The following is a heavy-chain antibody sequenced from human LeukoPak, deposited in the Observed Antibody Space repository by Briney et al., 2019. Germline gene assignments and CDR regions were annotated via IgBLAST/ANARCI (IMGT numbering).Heavy chain of an antibody. J-gene: IGHJ4*02. D-gene: IGHD1-26*01. CDR3: ARDPWGALGY. CDR1: GFSFSSYS. Sequence: GGSLRLSCAASGFSFSSYSMNWVRQAPGKGLEWVSSISSSSDYIHYADSVKARFTISRDNAKNSLYLQMNILRAEDTAVYYCARDPWGALGYWGLGTLVTVSS. V-gene: IGHV3-21*01. CDR2: ISSSSDYI.